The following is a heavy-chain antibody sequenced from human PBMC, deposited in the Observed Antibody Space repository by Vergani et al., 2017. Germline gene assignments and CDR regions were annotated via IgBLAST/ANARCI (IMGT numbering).Heavy chain of an antibody. CDR2: INPNSGGT. CDR1: GYTFTGYY. CDR3: ARESALLWFGELARDFDY. Sequence: QVQLVQSGAEVKKPGASVKVSCKASGYTFTGYYMHWVRQAPGQGLEWMGWINPNSGGTNYAQKFQGRVTMTRDTSISTAYMELSRLRSDDTAVYYCARESALLWFGELARDFDYWGQGTLVTVSS. V-gene: IGHV1-2*02. J-gene: IGHJ4*02. D-gene: IGHD3-10*01.